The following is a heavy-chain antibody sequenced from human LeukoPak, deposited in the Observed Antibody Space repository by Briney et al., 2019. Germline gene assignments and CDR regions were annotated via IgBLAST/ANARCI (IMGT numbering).Heavy chain of an antibody. CDR3: ARVHTMIRGELNWFDP. J-gene: IGHJ5*02. CDR1: GGSISAYY. D-gene: IGHD3-10*01. CDR2: IYDTGST. V-gene: IGHV4-59*01. Sequence: PSETLSLTCSVSGGSISAYYWSWIRQPPGKGLEWIGYIYDTGSTNYNPSLKSRVTISVDTSKNQFSLKLTSVTAADTAVYYCARVHTMIRGELNWFDPWGQGTLVTVSS.